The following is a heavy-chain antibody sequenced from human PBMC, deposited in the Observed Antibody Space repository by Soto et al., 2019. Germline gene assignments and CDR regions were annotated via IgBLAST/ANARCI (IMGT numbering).Heavy chain of an antibody. CDR2: INPNSGDT. D-gene: IGHD5-12*01. CDR1: GYTFTGYY. CDR3: AKGVALVAAGTRVYLYNAMDV. J-gene: IGHJ6*02. V-gene: IGHV1-2*02. Sequence: ASVKVSCKASGYTFTGYYVHWVRQAPGQGLEWMGWINPNSGDTYLAQRFQGRVTMNRDTSIGTAYMELRGLTSDDTAEYYCAKGVALVAAGTRVYLYNAMDVWGQGTTVTVSS.